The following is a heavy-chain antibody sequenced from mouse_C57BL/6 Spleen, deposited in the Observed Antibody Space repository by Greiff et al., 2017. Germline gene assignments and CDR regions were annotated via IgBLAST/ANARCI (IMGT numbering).Heavy chain of an antibody. CDR2: IDPEDGET. CDR1: GFNIKDYY. CDR3: ARSSNYYWYFDV. J-gene: IGHJ1*03. D-gene: IGHD2-5*01. Sequence: VQLQQSGAELVKPGASVKLSCTASGFNIKDYYMHWVKQRTEQGLEWIGRIDPEDGETKYAQKFQGKATITADTSSNTADLQLSSLTSEDTAVDYCARSSNYYWYFDVWGTGTTVTVSS. V-gene: IGHV14-2*01.